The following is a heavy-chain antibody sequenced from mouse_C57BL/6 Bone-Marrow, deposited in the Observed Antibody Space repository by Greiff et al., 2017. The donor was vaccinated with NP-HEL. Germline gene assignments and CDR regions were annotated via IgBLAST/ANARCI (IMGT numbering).Heavy chain of an antibody. CDR1: GFNIKDYY. Sequence: VQLQQSGAELVRPGASVKLSCTASGFNIKDYYMHWVKQRPEQGLEWIGRIDPEDGDTEYAPKFQGKATMTADTSSNTAYLQLSSLTSEDTAVYYGTTLGVVITTVVADDYWGQGTTLTVSS. J-gene: IGHJ2*01. V-gene: IGHV14-1*01. CDR3: TTLGVVITTVVADDY. CDR2: IDPEDGDT. D-gene: IGHD1-1*01.